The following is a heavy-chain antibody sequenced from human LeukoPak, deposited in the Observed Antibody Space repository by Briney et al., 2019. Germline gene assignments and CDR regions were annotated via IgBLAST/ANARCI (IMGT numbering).Heavy chain of an antibody. CDR3: ARTSSSGSSFDY. D-gene: IGHD1-26*01. V-gene: IGHV1-46*01. J-gene: IGHJ4*02. CDR1: GYTFTSYY. CDR2: INPSGGSP. Sequence: ASVKVSCKASGYTFTSYYMHWVRQAPGQGLEWMGIINPSGGSPTYAQKFQGRVTMTRDTSTSTVYMELSSLRSEDTAVYYCARTSSSGSSFDYWGQGTLVTVSS.